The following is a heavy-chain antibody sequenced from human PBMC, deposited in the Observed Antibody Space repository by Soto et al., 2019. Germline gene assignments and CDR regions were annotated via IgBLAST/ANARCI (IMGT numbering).Heavy chain of an antibody. CDR3: ATIWFGAADY. CDR2: SYYSGST. CDR1: GGSISRSSYY. D-gene: IGHD3-10*01. V-gene: IGHV4-39*01. J-gene: IGHJ4*02. Sequence: QLQLQESGPGLVKPSETLSLTCTVSGGSISRSSYYWGWIRQPPGKGLEWIGSSYYSGSTHYNPSLKSRVTISVQTSKNHFSLTRSSVPAADTAVYYCATIWFGAADYWGQGTLATVSP.